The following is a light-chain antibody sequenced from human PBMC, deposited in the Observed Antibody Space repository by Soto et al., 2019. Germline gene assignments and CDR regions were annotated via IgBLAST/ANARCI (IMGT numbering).Light chain of an antibody. CDR2: GAS. J-gene: IGKJ2*01. Sequence: EIVMTQSPATLSVSPGERATLSCRASQSVSSNLAWYQQKPGQAPRLLIYGASTRATGIPARFSGSGSGTEFTLTISSLQSEDFAVYYCQQYTNWPPYTFGHGTKLESK. CDR3: QQYTNWPPYT. V-gene: IGKV3-15*01. CDR1: QSVSSN.